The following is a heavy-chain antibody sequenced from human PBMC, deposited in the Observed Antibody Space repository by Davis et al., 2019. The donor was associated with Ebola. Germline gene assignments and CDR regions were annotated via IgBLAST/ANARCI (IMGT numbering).Heavy chain of an antibody. CDR1: GASISSSTLYY. J-gene: IGHJ4*02. V-gene: IGHV4-39*01. D-gene: IGHD2-15*01. CDR3: ARRSSGGARIDY. CDR2: ISFSGVT. Sequence: SETLSLTCTVSGASISSSTLYYWGWIRQSPGKGLEWIGSISFSGVTHYNPSLKSRVTISVDTSKNQFSLNVESVTATDTAMYFCARRSSGGARIDYWGQGTLVTVSS.